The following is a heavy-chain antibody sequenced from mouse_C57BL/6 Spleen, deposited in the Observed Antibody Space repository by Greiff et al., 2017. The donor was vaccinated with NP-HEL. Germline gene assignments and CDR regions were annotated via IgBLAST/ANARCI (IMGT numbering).Heavy chain of an antibody. J-gene: IGHJ3*01. D-gene: IGHD2-3*01. CDR2: IDPSDSYT. CDR3: ARSNDCYSGFAY. V-gene: IGHV1-50*01. Sequence: QVQLQQPGAELVKPGASVKLSCKASGYTFTSYWMQWVKQRPGQGLEWIGEIDPSDSYTNYNQKFKGKATLTVDTSSSTAYMQLSSLTSEDSAVYYCARSNDCYSGFAYWGQGTLVTVSA. CDR1: GYTFTSYW.